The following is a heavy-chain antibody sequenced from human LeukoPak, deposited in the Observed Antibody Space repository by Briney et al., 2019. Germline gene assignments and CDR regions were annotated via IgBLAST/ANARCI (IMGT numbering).Heavy chain of an antibody. Sequence: GASVKVSCKASGYTFTSYYMHWVRQAPGQGLEWMGIINPSGGSTSYAQKFQGRVTMTRDTSISTAYMEMSRLRSDDTAVYYCARDVSAGGTNWFDPWGQGTLVTVSS. CDR3: ARDVSAGGTNWFDP. V-gene: IGHV1-46*01. J-gene: IGHJ5*02. D-gene: IGHD3-16*01. CDR2: INPSGGST. CDR1: GYTFTSYY.